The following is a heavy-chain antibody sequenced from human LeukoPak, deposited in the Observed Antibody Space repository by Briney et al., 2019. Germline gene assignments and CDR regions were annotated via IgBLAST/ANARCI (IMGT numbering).Heavy chain of an antibody. J-gene: IGHJ4*01. V-gene: IGHV4-39*01. D-gene: IGHD6-13*01. CDR1: GGCISSSSYY. Sequence: SESLSLTCTVPGGCISSSSYYWGWIRQPPGKGLEWIGTIYYRGGTYYSPSLKSRVTISVDTSKNQFSLKLSSVSAADTAVYYCATSYSTSWPEIDYWGHGTLVTVSS. CDR3: ATSYSTSWPEIDY. CDR2: IYYRGGT.